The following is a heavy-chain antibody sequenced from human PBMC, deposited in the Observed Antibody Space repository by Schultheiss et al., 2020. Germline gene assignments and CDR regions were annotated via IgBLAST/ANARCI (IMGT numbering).Heavy chain of an antibody. Sequence: GGSLRLSCAASGFTFSSYAMSWVRQAPGKGLEWVSAISGYGDNTYYADSVKGRFTISRDNSKNTLHLQMNSLRAEDTAIYFCARDFIIVELTTITGGPDFWGQGTLVTVSS. V-gene: IGHV3-23*01. D-gene: IGHD5-24*01. J-gene: IGHJ4*02. CDR2: ISGYGDNT. CDR3: ARDFIIVELTTITGGPDF. CDR1: GFTFSSYA.